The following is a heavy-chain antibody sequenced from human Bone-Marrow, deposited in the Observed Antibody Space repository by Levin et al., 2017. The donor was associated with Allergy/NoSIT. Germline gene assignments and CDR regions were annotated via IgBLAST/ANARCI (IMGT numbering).Heavy chain of an antibody. Sequence: AGGSLRLSCAASGFTFSSYWMHWVRQAPGKGLVWVSRINSDGSSTSYADSVKGRFTISRDNAKNTLYLQMNSLRAEDTAVYYCARDRGKYQLLNYYYYGMDVWGQGTTVTVSS. CDR1: GFTFSSYW. D-gene: IGHD2-2*01. CDR2: INSDGSST. J-gene: IGHJ6*02. V-gene: IGHV3-74*01. CDR3: ARDRGKYQLLNYYYYGMDV.